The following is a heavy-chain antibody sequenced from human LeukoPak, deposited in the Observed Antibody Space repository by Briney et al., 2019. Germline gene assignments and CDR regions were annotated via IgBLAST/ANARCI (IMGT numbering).Heavy chain of an antibody. CDR1: GGSISSYY. V-gene: IGHV4-59*01. Sequence: SETLSLTCTVSGGSISSYYWSWLRQPPGKGLEWIGYIYYSGSTNYNPSLKSRVTISVDTSKNQFSLKLSSVTAADTAVYYCARDPYYDSSGGDAFDIWGQGTMVTVSS. CDR2: IYYSGST. D-gene: IGHD3-22*01. J-gene: IGHJ3*02. CDR3: ARDPYYDSSGGDAFDI.